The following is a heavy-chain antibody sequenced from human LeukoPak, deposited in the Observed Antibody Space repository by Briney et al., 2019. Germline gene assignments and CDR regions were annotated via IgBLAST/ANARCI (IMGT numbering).Heavy chain of an antibody. Sequence: PSETLSLTCTVSGGSISSYYWSWIRQPAGKGLEWIGRIYTSGKTNYNPSLKGRVTMSLDTSKNQLSLKLSSVTAADTAVYYCAKDHYLYYYDNSGLDIWGQGTMVTVSS. CDR3: AKDHYLYYYDNSGLDI. V-gene: IGHV4-4*07. D-gene: IGHD3-22*01. J-gene: IGHJ3*02. CDR2: IYTSGKT. CDR1: GGSISSYY.